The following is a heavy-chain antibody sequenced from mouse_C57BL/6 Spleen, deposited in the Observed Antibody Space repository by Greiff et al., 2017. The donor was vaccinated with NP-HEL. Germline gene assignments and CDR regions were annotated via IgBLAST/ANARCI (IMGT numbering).Heavy chain of an antibody. Sequence: VQLQQSGAELVKPGASVKISCKASGYAFSSYWMNWVKQRPGKGLEWIGQIYPGDGDTNYNGKFKGKATLTADKSSSTAYMQLSSLTSEDSAVYFCARSLYDGYYVWDCDYWGQGTTLTVSS. D-gene: IGHD2-3*01. CDR2: IYPGDGDT. CDR3: ARSLYDGYYVWDCDY. CDR1: GYAFSSYW. V-gene: IGHV1-80*01. J-gene: IGHJ2*01.